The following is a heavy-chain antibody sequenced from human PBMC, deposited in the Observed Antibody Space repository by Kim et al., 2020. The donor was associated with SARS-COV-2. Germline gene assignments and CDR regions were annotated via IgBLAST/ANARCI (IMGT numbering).Heavy chain of an antibody. V-gene: IGHV3-64D*06. CDR1: GFTFSSYA. Sequence: GGSLRLSCSASGFTFSSYAMHWVRQAPGKGLEYVSAISSNGGSTYYADSVKGRFTISRDNSKNTLYLQMSSLRAEDTAVYYCVKGEGYARPVYSGYEGYWGQGTLVTVSS. CDR3: VKGEGYARPVYSGYEGY. J-gene: IGHJ4*02. D-gene: IGHD5-12*01. CDR2: ISSNGGST.